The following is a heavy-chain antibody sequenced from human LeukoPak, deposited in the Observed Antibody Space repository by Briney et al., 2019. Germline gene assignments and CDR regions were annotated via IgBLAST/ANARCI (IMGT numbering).Heavy chain of an antibody. CDR3: ARHKGGILEWLLYAFDY. D-gene: IGHD3-3*01. V-gene: IGHV7-4-1*02. CDR2: INTNTGNP. CDR1: GYTFTSYA. Sequence: ASVKVSCKASGYTFTSYAMNWVRQAPGQGLEWMGWINTNTGNPTYAQGFTGRFVFSLDTSVSTAYLQISSLKAEDTAVYYCARHKGGILEWLLYAFDYWGQGTLVTVSS. J-gene: IGHJ4*02.